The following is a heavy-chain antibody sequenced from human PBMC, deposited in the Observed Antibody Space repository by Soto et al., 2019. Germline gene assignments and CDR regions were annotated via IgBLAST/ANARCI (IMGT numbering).Heavy chain of an antibody. CDR3: ARLGGSYAVPHFDY. D-gene: IGHD1-26*01. V-gene: IGHV4-61*08. CDR2: IYYSGTTT. CDR1: GGSSSSGGYY. Sequence: LETLPLTCTVSGGSSSSGGYYWTWIRQPPGKGLEWMGYIYYSGTTTNYNPSLKSRVTLSVDTSKNQFSLKLSSVTAADTAVYYCARLGGSYAVPHFDYWGQGTLVTVSS. J-gene: IGHJ4*02.